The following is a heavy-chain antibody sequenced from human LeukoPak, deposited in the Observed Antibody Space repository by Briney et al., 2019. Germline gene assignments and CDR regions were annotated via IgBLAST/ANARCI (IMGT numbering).Heavy chain of an antibody. V-gene: IGHV1-18*01. CDR1: GYTFTSYG. CDR3: ARVEGRALMGIPSGHFQH. D-gene: IGHD2-8*01. Sequence: ASVKVSCKASGYTFTSYGISWVRQAPGQGLERMGWISAYTGNTNYAQKLQGRVTMTTDTSTSTAYMELRSLRSDDTAVYYCARVEGRALMGIPSGHFQHWGQGTLVTVSS. CDR2: ISAYTGNT. J-gene: IGHJ1*01.